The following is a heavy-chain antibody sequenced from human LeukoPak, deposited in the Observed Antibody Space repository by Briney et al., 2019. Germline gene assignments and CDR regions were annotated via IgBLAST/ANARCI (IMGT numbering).Heavy chain of an antibody. Sequence: GGSLRLSCAASGFTFSSYSMNWVRQAPGKGLEWVSSISSSSSYICYADSVKGRFTISRDNAKNSLYLQMNSLRAEDTAVYYCARDLTDPPYYYYIDVWGKGTTVTISS. CDR1: GFTFSSYS. J-gene: IGHJ6*03. V-gene: IGHV3-21*01. CDR3: ARDLTDPPYYYYIDV. CDR2: ISSSSSYI.